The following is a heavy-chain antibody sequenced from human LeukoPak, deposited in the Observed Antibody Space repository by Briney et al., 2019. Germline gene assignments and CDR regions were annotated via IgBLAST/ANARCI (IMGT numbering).Heavy chain of an antibody. CDR1: GASLSGFF. J-gene: IGHJ5*02. CDR2: MNQGGGA. Sequence: PSETLSLTCAVDGASLSGFFGNWIRQSPGKGLEWIGEMNQGGGARFNPSLESRVIIPVNTSKNQFTLKVNSVTDADTAVYYCARGSIVGWFDPWGQGTLVTVSS. CDR3: ARGSIVGWFDP. D-gene: IGHD1-26*01. V-gene: IGHV4-34*01.